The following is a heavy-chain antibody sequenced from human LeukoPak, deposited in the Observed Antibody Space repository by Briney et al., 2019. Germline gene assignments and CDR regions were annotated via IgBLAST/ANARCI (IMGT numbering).Heavy chain of an antibody. D-gene: IGHD3-3*01. CDR2: ISSSSSYI. J-gene: IGHJ6*02. V-gene: IGHV3-21*01. Sequence: GGSLRLSCAASGFTFSSYAMSWVRQAPGKGLEWVSSISSSSSYIYYADSVKGRFTISRDNAKNSLYLQMNSLRAEDTAVYYCARDSPYYDFWSGYLGPYYYYGMDVWGQGTTVTVSS. CDR1: GFTFSSYA. CDR3: ARDSPYYDFWSGYLGPYYYYGMDV.